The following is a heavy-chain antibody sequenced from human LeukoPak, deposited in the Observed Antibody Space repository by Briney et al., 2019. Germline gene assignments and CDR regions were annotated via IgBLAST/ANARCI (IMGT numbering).Heavy chain of an antibody. V-gene: IGHV4-39*01. Sequence: ETLSLTCPVSGCSISHSRYYLGWIRQPPGKGLGWIGGIHYSGSTYYNPSLKSRVTISVDTSKSQFSLKLSSVTAADTAVYYCARRSSWFGELSENWFDPWGQGTLVTVSS. J-gene: IGHJ5*02. D-gene: IGHD3-10*01. CDR2: IHYSGST. CDR3: ARRSSWFGELSENWFDP. CDR1: GCSISHSRYY.